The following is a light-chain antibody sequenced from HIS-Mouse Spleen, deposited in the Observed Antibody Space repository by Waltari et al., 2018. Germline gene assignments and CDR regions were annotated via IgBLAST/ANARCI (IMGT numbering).Light chain of an antibody. CDR3: AAWDDSLSGPV. Sequence: QSVLTQPPSASGTPGQRVTISCSGRSPNIGTNYVYWYQQLPGTAPKLLIYRNTPRPSGVPDRFSGSKSGTSASLAISGLRSEDEADYYCAAWDDSLSGPVFGGGTKLTVL. V-gene: IGLV1-47*01. CDR2: RNT. CDR1: SPNIGTNY. J-gene: IGLJ3*02.